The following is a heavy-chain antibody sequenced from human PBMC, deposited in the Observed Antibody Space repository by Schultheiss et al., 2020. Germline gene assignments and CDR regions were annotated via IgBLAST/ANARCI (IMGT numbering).Heavy chain of an antibody. CDR3: TRASTVAAFDY. J-gene: IGHJ4*02. D-gene: IGHD1-1*01. V-gene: IGHV3-33*05. CDR1: GFTFSSYG. CDR2: ISYDGSNK. Sequence: GGSLRLSCAASGFTFSSYGMHWVRQAPGKGLEWVAVISYDGSNKYYADSVKGRFTISRENAKNSLFLQMNSLRAGDTAVYYCTRASTVAAFDYWGQGTLVTVSS.